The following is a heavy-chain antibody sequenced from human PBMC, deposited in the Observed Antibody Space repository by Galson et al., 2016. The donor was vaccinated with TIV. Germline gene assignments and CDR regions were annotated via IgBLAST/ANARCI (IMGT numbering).Heavy chain of an antibody. CDR1: GYRFIGYY. CDR2: IIPMVGTP. V-gene: IGHV1-69*13. CDR3: ARRYSYGTTSFDY. D-gene: IGHD5-18*01. J-gene: IGHJ4*02. Sequence: SVKVSCKASGYRFIGYYIHWVRQAPGQGLEWMGGIIPMVGTPVYARKFQGRVTISADESTDTAYMDLSGLRAEDTALYYCARRYSYGTTSFDYWGQGTLVTVSS.